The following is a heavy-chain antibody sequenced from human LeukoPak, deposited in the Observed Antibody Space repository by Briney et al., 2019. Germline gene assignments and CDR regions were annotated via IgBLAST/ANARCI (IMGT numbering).Heavy chain of an antibody. CDR2: INGDGDGK. Sequence: GRSLRLSCAGSGFSFRRFWMTWVRQAPGRGLEWVANINGDGDGKGYADSVKDRFTISRDNARSLVFLQIHSLRDEDTALYYCARDSSPDSATTYYDALDMWGQGTMVNVSS. V-gene: IGHV3-7*01. CDR1: GFSFRRFW. CDR3: ARDSSPDSATTYYDALDM. D-gene: IGHD1-1*01. J-gene: IGHJ3*02.